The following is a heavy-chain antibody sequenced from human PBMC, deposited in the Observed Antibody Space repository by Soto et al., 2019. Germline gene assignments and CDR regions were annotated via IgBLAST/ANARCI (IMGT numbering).Heavy chain of an antibody. CDR2: IYPDDSDI. J-gene: IGHJ3*01. CDR3: ARRRETTMAYDAYDL. CDR1: GYSFSTYW. D-gene: IGHD1-1*01. Sequence: GESLKISCKGSGYSFSTYWIAWVRQMPGKGLEWMGIIYPDDSDIRYSPSFQGQVTISVDKSIRTAYLQWRSLTAFDTAIYYCARRRETTMAYDAYDLWGQGTTVTVSS. V-gene: IGHV5-51*01.